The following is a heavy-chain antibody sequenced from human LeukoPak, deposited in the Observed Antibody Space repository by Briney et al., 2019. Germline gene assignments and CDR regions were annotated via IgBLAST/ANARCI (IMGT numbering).Heavy chain of an antibody. Sequence: ASVKVSCKASGYTFTSYAISWVRQAPGQGLEWMGGIIPIFGTANYAQKFQGRVTITADESTSTAYMELSSLRSEDTAVYYCARVGGCSSTSCYTFFDYWGQGTLVTVSS. CDR3: ARVGGCSSTSCYTFFDY. CDR2: IIPIFGTA. V-gene: IGHV1-69*13. D-gene: IGHD2-2*02. CDR1: GYTFTSYA. J-gene: IGHJ4*02.